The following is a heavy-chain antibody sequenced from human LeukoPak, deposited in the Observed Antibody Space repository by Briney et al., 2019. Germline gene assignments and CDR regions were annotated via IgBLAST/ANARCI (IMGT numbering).Heavy chain of an antibody. CDR1: GFTVSSNY. CDR2: VYSGGST. Sequence: GGSLRLSCAASGFTVSSNYMSWVRQAPGKGLEWVSVVYSGGSTYYADSVKGRFTISRDNSKNTLYLQMNSLRAEDTAVYYCARDPGGPHTVKWDAFDIWGQGTMVTVSS. D-gene: IGHD2-2*02. CDR3: ARDPGGPHTVKWDAFDI. J-gene: IGHJ3*02. V-gene: IGHV3-53*01.